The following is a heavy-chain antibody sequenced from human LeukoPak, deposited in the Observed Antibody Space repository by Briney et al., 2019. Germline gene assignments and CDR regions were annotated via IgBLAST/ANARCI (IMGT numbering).Heavy chain of an antibody. Sequence: SVKVSCKASGGTFSSYAISWVRQAPGQGLEWMGGIIPIFGTANYAQKFQGRVTITADESTSTAYMKLSSLRSEDTAVYYCARDANSSSWTFDPWGQGTLVTVSS. D-gene: IGHD6-13*01. V-gene: IGHV1-69*13. CDR1: GGTFSSYA. CDR3: ARDANSSSWTFDP. J-gene: IGHJ5*02. CDR2: IIPIFGTA.